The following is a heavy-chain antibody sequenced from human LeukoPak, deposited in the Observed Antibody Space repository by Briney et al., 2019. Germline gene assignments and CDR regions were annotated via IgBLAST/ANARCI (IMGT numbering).Heavy chain of an antibody. V-gene: IGHV3-7*03. Sequence: GGSLRLSCAASGFTFSSYWMTWVRQAPGKGLEWVANMNLDGSEKYYVDSVKGRFTISRDNSKNTLYLQMNSLRAEDTAVYYCAKDSQMGWLMERIDYWGQGTLVTVSS. J-gene: IGHJ4*02. CDR3: AKDSQMGWLMERIDY. D-gene: IGHD5-18*01. CDR1: GFTFSSYW. CDR2: MNLDGSEK.